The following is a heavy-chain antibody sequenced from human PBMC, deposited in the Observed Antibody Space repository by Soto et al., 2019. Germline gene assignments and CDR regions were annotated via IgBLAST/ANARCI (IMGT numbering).Heavy chain of an antibody. J-gene: IGHJ6*02. V-gene: IGHV3-74*01. CDR2: INSDGSST. Sequence: GGSLRLSCAASGFTFSSYWMHWVRQAPGKGLVWVSRINSDGSSTSYADSVKGRFTISRDNAKNTLYLQMNSLRAEDTAVYYCAKNGGDGITIFGVVNAPPYYYYGMDVWGQGTTVTVSS. CDR1: GFTFSSYW. D-gene: IGHD3-3*01. CDR3: AKNGGDGITIFGVVNAPPYYYYGMDV.